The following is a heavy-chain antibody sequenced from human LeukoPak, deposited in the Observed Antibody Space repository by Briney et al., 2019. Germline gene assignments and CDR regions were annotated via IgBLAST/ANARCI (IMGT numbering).Heavy chain of an antibody. J-gene: IGHJ6*02. CDR1: GGSFSGYY. CDR3: ARGRKGYYYYGMDV. CDR2: INHSGST. V-gene: IGHV4-34*01. Sequence: PSETLSLTCAVYGGSFSGYYWSWIRQPPGKGLEWIGEINHSGSTNYNPSLKSRVTISVDTSKNQFSPKLSSVTAADTAVYYCARGRKGYYYYGMDVWGQGTTVTVSS.